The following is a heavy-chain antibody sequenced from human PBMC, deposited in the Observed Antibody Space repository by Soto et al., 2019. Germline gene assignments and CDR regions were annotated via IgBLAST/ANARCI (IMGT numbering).Heavy chain of an antibody. Sequence: GASVKVSCKASGYTFTGYYMHWVRQAPGQGLEWMGWINPNSGGINYAQKFQGWVTMTRDTSISTAYMELSRLRFDDTAVYYCATEGGSGNTAFDIWGQGTMVTVSS. D-gene: IGHD3-10*01. CDR2: INPNSGGI. CDR3: ATEGGSGNTAFDI. CDR1: GYTFTGYY. J-gene: IGHJ3*02. V-gene: IGHV1-2*04.